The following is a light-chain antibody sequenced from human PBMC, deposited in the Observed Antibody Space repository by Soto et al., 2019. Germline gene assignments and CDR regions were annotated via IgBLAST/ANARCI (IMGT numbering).Light chain of an antibody. J-gene: IGLJ1*01. V-gene: IGLV2-23*02. CDR3: CSYAGSSTHYV. CDR1: SSDVGSYNL. CDR2: EVS. Sequence: QSALTQPASVSGCPGQSITISCTGTSSDVGSYNLVSWYQQHPGKAPKLMIYEVSKRPSGVSNRFSGSKSGNTASLTISGLQAEDEADYYCCSYAGSSTHYVFGTGTKVTVL.